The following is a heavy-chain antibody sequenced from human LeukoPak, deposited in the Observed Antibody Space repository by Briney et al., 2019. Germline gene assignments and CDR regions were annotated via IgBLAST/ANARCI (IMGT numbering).Heavy chain of an antibody. V-gene: IGHV4-39*01. D-gene: IGHD3-3*01. CDR3: ARHGRGNGYDFLCGYSHWFDP. CDR2: IYYSGST. Sequence: SETLSLTHTLAAGSISSSTYYWGWIRQPPGKGLEWIGSIYYSGSTYYNPSLKSRVTISVDTSKNQFSLKLSSVTAADTAAYYCARHGRGNGYDFLCGYSHWFDPWGQGALVTVSS. J-gene: IGHJ5*02. CDR1: AGSISSSTYY.